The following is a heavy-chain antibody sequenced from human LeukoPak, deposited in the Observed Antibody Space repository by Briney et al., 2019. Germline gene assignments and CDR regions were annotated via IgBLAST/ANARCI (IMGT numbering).Heavy chain of an antibody. V-gene: IGHV1-2*02. CDR3: ARDSASHYGDSDTSNWFDP. D-gene: IGHD4-17*01. CDR1: GYTFTTYY. Sequence: WASVKVSCKASGYTFTTYYVHWVRQAPGQGLEWMGWINPNSGGTNYAQKFQGRVTMTRDTSISTAYMELSRLRSDDTAVYYCARDSASHYGDSDTSNWFDPWGQGTLVTVSS. CDR2: INPNSGGT. J-gene: IGHJ5*02.